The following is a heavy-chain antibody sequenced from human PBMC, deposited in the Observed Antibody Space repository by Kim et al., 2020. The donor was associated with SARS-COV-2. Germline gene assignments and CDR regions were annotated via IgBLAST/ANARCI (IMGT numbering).Heavy chain of an antibody. Sequence: SETLSLTCTVSGGSVSSGSYYWSWIRQPPGKGLEWIGYIYYSGSTNYNPSLKSRVTISVDTSKNQFSLKLSSVTAADTAVYYCARDNPGVGVTWWGQGTMVTVSS. CDR3: ARDNPGVGVTW. V-gene: IGHV4-61*01. D-gene: IGHD1-26*01. J-gene: IGHJ3*01. CDR1: GGSVSSGSYY. CDR2: IYYSGST.